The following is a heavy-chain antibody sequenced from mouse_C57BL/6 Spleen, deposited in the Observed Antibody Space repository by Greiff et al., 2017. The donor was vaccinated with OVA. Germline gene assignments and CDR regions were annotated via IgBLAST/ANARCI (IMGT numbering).Heavy chain of an antibody. Sequence: VKVIESGPGLVQPSQSLSITCTVSGFSLTSYGVHWVRQSPGKGLEWLGVIWSGGSTDYNAAFISRLSISKDNSKSQVFFKMNSLQADDTAIYYCASYGSSNYYAMDYWGQGTSVTVSS. CDR2: IWSGGST. J-gene: IGHJ4*01. D-gene: IGHD1-1*01. CDR3: ASYGSSNYYAMDY. CDR1: GFSLTSYG. V-gene: IGHV2-2*01.